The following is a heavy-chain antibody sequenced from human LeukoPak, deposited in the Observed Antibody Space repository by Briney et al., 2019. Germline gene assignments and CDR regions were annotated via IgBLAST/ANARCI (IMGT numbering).Heavy chain of an antibody. CDR3: ARDYNTRRGSFDY. V-gene: IGHV1-2*02. D-gene: IGHD5-24*01. CDR1: GYTFTGYF. J-gene: IGHJ4*02. CDR2: INPNSGGT. Sequence: EASVTVSCKASGYTFTGYFMHWVRQAPGQGLEWMGWINPNSGGTNYEQKFQGRVTMTRDTSISTAYMELSSLRSDDTAVYYCARDYNTRRGSFDYWGQGTLVTVSS.